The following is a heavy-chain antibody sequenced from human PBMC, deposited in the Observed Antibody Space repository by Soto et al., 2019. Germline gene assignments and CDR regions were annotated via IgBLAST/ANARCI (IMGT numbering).Heavy chain of an antibody. CDR2: ISGSGGST. V-gene: IGHV3-23*01. CDR3: AKAFTPLPDYFDY. J-gene: IGHJ4*02. Sequence: GGSLRLSCAASGFTFSSYAMSWVRQAPGKGLEWVSDISGSGGSTYYADSVKGRFTISRDNSKNTLYLQMNSLRAEDTAVYYCAKAFTPLPDYFDYWGQGTLVTVSS. CDR1: GFTFSSYA. D-gene: IGHD2-15*01.